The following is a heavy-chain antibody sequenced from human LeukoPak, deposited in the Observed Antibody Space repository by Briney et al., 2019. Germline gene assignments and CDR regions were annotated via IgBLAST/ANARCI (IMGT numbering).Heavy chain of an antibody. CDR3: ARADCSGSTCYLRHSWFDP. D-gene: IGHD2-2*01. CDR2: ISTSSRYI. J-gene: IGHJ5*02. CDR1: GFTFSMYW. Sequence: PGGSLRLSCEVSGFTFSMYWMNWVRQAPGEGLEWVSSISTSSRYIYYRDSVKGRFTISRDDAKNSLYLQMNSLTVEDTAVYYCARADCSGSTCYLRHSWFDPWGQGTLVTVSS. V-gene: IGHV3-21*06.